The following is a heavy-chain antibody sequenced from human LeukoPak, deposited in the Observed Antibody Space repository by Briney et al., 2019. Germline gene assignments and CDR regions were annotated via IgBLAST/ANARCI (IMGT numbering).Heavy chain of an antibody. V-gene: IGHV3-48*03. J-gene: IGHJ6*04. CDR1: GFTFSSYE. D-gene: IGHD3-10*02. CDR2: ISSSGSTV. CDR3: AELGITMIGGV. Sequence: GGSLRLSCAASGFTFSSYEMNWVRKAPGKGLEWVSYISSSGSTVYYADSVKGRFTISRDNAKNSLYLQMNSLRAEDTAVYYCAELGITMIGGVWGKGTTVTISS.